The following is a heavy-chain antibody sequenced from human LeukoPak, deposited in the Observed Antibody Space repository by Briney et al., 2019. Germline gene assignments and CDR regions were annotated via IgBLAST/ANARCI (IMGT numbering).Heavy chain of an antibody. CDR2: FDPEDGET. CDR1: GYTLTELS. V-gene: IGHV1-24*01. J-gene: IGHJ3*02. D-gene: IGHD4-17*01. CDR3: ATPYGDYSLDAFDI. Sequence: ASVKVSCKVSGYTLTELSMHWVRQAPGKGLEWMGGFDPEDGETIYAQKFQGRVTMTEDTSTDTAYMELSSLRSEDTAVYYCATPYGDYSLDAFDIWAKGQWSPSLQ.